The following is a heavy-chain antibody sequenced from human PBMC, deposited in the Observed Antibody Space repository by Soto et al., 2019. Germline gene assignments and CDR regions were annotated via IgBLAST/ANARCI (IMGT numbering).Heavy chain of an antibody. D-gene: IGHD3-3*01. CDR3: ARGLCRVGVVIGPHGMDV. CDR2: MNPNSGNT. V-gene: IGHV1-8*01. Sequence: QVQLVQSGAEVKKPGASVKVSCKASGYTFTSYDINWVRQATGQGLEWMGWMNPNSGNTGYAQKFQGRVTMTRNTVIXTXVMELSSLRSEDTAVYYCARGLCRVGVVIGPHGMDVWGQGTTVTVSS. CDR1: GYTFTSYD. J-gene: IGHJ6*02.